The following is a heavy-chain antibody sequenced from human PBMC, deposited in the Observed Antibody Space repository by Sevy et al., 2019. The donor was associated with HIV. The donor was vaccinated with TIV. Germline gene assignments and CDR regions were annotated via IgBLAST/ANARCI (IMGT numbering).Heavy chain of an antibody. D-gene: IGHD2-15*01. CDR3: ASRCSGGSCLGAFDI. Sequence: GESLKISCKGSGYSFTSYWIGWVRQMPGKGLEWMGIIYPGDSDTRYSPSFQGQVTISADKSISTAYLQWSSLKASDTAMYYCASRCSGGSCLGAFDIWGQGTMVTVSS. CDR2: IYPGDSDT. V-gene: IGHV5-51*01. CDR1: GYSFTSYW. J-gene: IGHJ3*02.